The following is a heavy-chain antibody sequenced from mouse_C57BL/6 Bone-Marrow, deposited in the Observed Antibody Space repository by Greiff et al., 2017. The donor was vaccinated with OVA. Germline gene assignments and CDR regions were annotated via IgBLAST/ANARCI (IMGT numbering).Heavy chain of an antibody. CDR3: AKTGTVAMDY. V-gene: IGHV5-12*01. CDR1: GFTFSDYY. CDR2: ISNGGGRT. Sequence: EVKLMESGGGLVQPGGSLKLSCAASGFTFSDYYMYWVRQTPEKRLEWVAYISNGGGRTYYPDTVKGRFTISRDNAKNTLYLHMSRLKSEDTAMYYCAKTGTVAMDYWGQGTSVTVSS. D-gene: IGHD4-1*01. J-gene: IGHJ4*01.